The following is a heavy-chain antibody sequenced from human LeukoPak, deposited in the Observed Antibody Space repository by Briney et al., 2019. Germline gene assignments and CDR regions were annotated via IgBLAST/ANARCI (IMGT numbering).Heavy chain of an antibody. CDR1: GYSFTSYW. J-gene: IGHJ4*02. D-gene: IGHD2-21*02. CDR3: ARLAYCGGDCYYYFDY. CDR2: IYPGDSDT. Sequence: GESLKISCKGSGYSFTSYWIGWVRQMPGKSLEWKGIIYPGDSDTRYSPSFQGQVTISADKSISTAYLQWSSLKASDTAMYYCARLAYCGGDCYYYFDYWGQGTLVTVSS. V-gene: IGHV5-51*01.